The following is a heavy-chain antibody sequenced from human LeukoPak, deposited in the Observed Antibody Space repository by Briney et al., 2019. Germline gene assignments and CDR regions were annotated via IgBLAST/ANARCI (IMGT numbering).Heavy chain of an antibody. CDR3: AKGGPGVVVSYFAY. CDR1: RFTFSTYG. CDR2: ISASGGST. Sequence: GGSLTLSCAASRFTFSTYGMIWVRHAPGKGLEGFTSISASGGSTYYTHPVKGRFTISRDNPKNTLYLQMNSLRAKGAAVYYWAKGGPGVVVSYFAYWGQGTLVPVSS. J-gene: IGHJ4*02. D-gene: IGHD3-22*01. V-gene: IGHV3-23*01.